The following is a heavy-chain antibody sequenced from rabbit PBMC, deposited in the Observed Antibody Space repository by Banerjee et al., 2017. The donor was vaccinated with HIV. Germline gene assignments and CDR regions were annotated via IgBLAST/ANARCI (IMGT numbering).Heavy chain of an antibody. J-gene: IGHJ6*01. V-gene: IGHV1S45*01. CDR3: ASDYDGYADYIYALGL. Sequence: QEQLKESGGGLVQPGGSLKLSCKASGFDFSSYDMCWVRQAPGKGLEWIACNDGGSASPYYASWAKGRFTISKTSSTTVTLQMTSLTAADTATYFCASDYDGYADYIYALGLWGPGTLVT. D-gene: IGHD6-1*01. CDR1: GFDFSSYD. CDR2: NDGGSASP.